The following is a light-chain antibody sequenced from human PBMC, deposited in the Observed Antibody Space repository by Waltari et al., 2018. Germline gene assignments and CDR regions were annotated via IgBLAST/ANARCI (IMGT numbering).Light chain of an antibody. CDR2: EVN. CDR3: SSYTNTFVV. Sequence: QSALAQPASVSGSPGQSIAISCTGTSSDIGGYNYVSWYQQYPDKAPKLLIYEVNNRHPGFSTRFSGSKSGNSASLTISEIQAEDEADYYCSSYTNTFVVFGGGTKLTVL. V-gene: IGLV2-14*03. CDR1: SSDIGGYNY. J-gene: IGLJ2*01.